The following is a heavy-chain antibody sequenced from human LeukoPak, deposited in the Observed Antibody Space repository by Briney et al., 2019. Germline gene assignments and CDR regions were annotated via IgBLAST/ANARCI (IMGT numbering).Heavy chain of an antibody. J-gene: IGHJ3*02. Sequence: PSETLSLTCTVSGGSIRSYYWSWIRQPPGKGLEWIGYIYYSGSTNSNPSLKSRVTISVDTSKNQFSLKLSSVTAVDTAVYYCARGSGYSSGRNDAFDIWGQGTMVTVSS. CDR1: GGSIRSYY. CDR3: ARGSGYSSGRNDAFDI. V-gene: IGHV4-59*01. D-gene: IGHD6-19*01. CDR2: IYYSGST.